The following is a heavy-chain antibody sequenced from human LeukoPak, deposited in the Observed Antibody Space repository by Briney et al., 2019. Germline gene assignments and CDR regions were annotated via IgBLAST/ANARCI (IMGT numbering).Heavy chain of an antibody. CDR2: IYYSGST. J-gene: IGHJ6*03. CDR1: GGSISSYY. V-gene: IGHV4-59*01. Sequence: SETLSLTCTVSGGSISSYYWSWIRRPPGKGLEWIGYIYYSGSTNYNPSLKSRVTISVDTSKNQFSLKLSSVTAADTAVYYCARAGRYCSSTSCWIGDYYMDVWGKGTTVTVSS. D-gene: IGHD2-2*01. CDR3: ARAGRYCSSTSCWIGDYYMDV.